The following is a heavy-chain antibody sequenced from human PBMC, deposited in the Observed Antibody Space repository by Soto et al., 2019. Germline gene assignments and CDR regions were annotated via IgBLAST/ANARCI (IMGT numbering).Heavy chain of an antibody. CDR2: INAGNGNT. J-gene: IGHJ4*02. D-gene: IGHD3-22*01. CDR3: ARGRWYDSSGFFPY. V-gene: IGHV1-3*01. Sequence: ASVKVSCKASGYTFTSYAMHWVRQAPGQRLEWMGWINAGNGNTKYSQKFQGRVTITRDTSASTAYMELSSLRSEDTAVYYCARGRWYDSSGFFPYGARGPLVTVSS. CDR1: GYTFTSYA.